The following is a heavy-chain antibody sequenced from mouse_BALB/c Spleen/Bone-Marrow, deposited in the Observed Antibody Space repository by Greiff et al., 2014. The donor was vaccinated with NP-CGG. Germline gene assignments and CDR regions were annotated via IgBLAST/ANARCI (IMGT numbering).Heavy chain of an antibody. J-gene: IGHJ3*01. V-gene: IGHV4-1*02. CDR2: INPDSRTI. CDR1: GFDFSGYW. Sequence: VQLKESGGGLVQPGGSLKLSCAASGFDFSGYWTTWVRQAPGKGLEWIGEINPDSRTINYKPSLKEKFIMSRDNAKNTLYLQMSKVRSEDTALYYCARNGYYGWITYWGQGTLVTVSA. D-gene: IGHD2-3*01. CDR3: ARNGYYGWITY.